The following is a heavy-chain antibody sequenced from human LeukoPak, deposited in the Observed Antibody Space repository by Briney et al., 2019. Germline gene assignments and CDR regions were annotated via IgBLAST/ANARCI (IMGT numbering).Heavy chain of an antibody. CDR3: ARVRDL. Sequence: GGSLRLSCAASGFTFSSYSMNWVRQAPGKGLEWVANIKQDGSEKYYVDSVKGRFTISRDNAKNSLYLQMNSLRAEDTAVYYCARVRDLWGQGTMVTVSS. V-gene: IGHV3-7*01. CDR2: IKQDGSEK. J-gene: IGHJ3*01. CDR1: GFTFSSYS.